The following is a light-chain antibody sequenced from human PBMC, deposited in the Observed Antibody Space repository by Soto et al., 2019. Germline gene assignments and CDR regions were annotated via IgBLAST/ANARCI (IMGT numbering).Light chain of an antibody. J-gene: IGKJ1*01. Sequence: DIHLTQSPSFLSASVGDRVTITCRPSQGISRHLAWYQQKPGKAPKLLIYDASSLESGVPSRFSGSGSGTEFTLTISSLQPDDFATYYCQQYNSYTWTFGQGTKVDIK. CDR3: QQYNSYTWT. V-gene: IGKV1-9*01. CDR2: DAS. CDR1: QGISRH.